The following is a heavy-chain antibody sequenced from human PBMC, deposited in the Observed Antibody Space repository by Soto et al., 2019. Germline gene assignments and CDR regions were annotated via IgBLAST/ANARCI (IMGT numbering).Heavy chain of an antibody. CDR2: VSGTGGST. J-gene: IGHJ4*02. Sequence: EVQLLESGGDLVQPGGSLRLSCAASGFTFSSYAMSWVRQAPGKGLEWVSSVSGTGGSTYYADSVKGRFTISRDNSKNTLYLQMNSLRAEDTAVYYCAKDSTRSFIVATNADFGFWSQGTLVTVSS. CDR3: AKDSTRSFIVATNADFGF. CDR1: GFTFSSYA. D-gene: IGHD5-12*01. V-gene: IGHV3-23*01.